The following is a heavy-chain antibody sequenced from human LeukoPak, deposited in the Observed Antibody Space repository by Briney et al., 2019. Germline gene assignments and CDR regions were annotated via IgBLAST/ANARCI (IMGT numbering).Heavy chain of an antibody. D-gene: IGHD6-6*01. J-gene: IGHJ4*02. CDR2: IYTSGST. CDR3: ASELVKVPWIAARAFDY. CDR1: GGSISSYY. V-gene: IGHV4-4*08. Sequence: SETLSLTCTVSGGSISSYYWSWIRQPPGRGLEWIGRIYTSGSTNYNPSLKSRVTISVDTSKNQFSLKLSSVTAADTAVYYCASELVKVPWIAARAFDYWGQGTLVTVSS.